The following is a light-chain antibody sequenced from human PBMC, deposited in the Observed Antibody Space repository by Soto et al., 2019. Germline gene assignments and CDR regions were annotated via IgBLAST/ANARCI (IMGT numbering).Light chain of an antibody. CDR2: DAS. Sequence: EIVLTQSPATLPLSPGERATLSCRATPTVMNFFAWYQQKPGQAPRLLIYDASIRATGFPARFSGSGSGTDFTLTISSLEPEDSAVYYCHQRGSWPLTFGGGTKVDIK. CDR1: PTVMNF. J-gene: IGKJ4*01. CDR3: HQRGSWPLT. V-gene: IGKV3-11*01.